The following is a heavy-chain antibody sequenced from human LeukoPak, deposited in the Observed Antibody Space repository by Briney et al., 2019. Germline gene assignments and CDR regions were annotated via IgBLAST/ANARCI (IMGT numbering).Heavy chain of an antibody. D-gene: IGHD4/OR15-4a*01. CDR1: GGSISNYY. J-gene: IGHJ4*02. Sequence: SETLSLTCTVSGGSISNYYWSWIRQPAGKGLEWIGRIYSSGSTNYNPSLKSRVAMSVDTSKNQFSVNLTSVTAADTAVYYCARCRGTTVLTRFDNWGQGTLVTVSS. V-gene: IGHV4-4*07. CDR3: ARCRGTTVLTRFDN. CDR2: IYSSGST.